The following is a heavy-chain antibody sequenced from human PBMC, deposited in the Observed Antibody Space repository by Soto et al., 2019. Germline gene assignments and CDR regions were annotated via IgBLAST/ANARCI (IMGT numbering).Heavy chain of an antibody. V-gene: IGHV1-69*13. D-gene: IGHD6-13*01. CDR3: ARDGIAAAGKYFDY. CDR2: IIPIFGTA. CDR1: GGTFSSYA. J-gene: IGHJ4*02. Sequence: AASVKVSCKASGGTFSSYAISWVRQAPGQGLEWMGGIIPIFGTANYAQKFQGRVTITADESTSTAYMELSSLRSEDTAVYYCARDGIAAAGKYFDYWGQGTLVTVSS.